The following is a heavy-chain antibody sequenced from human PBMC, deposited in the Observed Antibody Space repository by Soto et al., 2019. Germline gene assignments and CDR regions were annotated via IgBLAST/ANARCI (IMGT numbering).Heavy chain of an antibody. Sequence: GGSLRLSCAASGFTFSSSTMNWVRQAPGKGLEWVSAIIDSGGYTYYADSVKGRFTISRDNSKNTLYLQMNSLRAEDTASYYCAKETYHYYGMDVWGQGTTVTVSS. CDR1: GFTFSSST. V-gene: IGHV3-23*01. CDR2: IIDSGGYT. J-gene: IGHJ6*02. CDR3: AKETYHYYGMDV.